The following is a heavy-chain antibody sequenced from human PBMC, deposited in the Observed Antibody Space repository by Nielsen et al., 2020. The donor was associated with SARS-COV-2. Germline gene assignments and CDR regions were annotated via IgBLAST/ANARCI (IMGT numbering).Heavy chain of an antibody. D-gene: IGHD5-24*01. J-gene: IGHJ4*02. CDR1: GFTFSDYY. Sequence: GGSLRLSCAASGFTFSDYYMSWIRQAPGKGLEWISYIRSGSTYTNYVDSVKGRFTISRDNAKNSLYLQMNSLRAEDTAVYYCAREGRKLPLDYWGQGTLVTVSS. V-gene: IGHV3-11*05. CDR2: IRSGSTYT. CDR3: AREGRKLPLDY.